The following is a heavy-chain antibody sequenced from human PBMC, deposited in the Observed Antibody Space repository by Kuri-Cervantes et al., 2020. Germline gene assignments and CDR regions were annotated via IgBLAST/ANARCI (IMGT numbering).Heavy chain of an antibody. CDR3: ARDRGVIPLIDY. V-gene: IGHV1-2*02. J-gene: IGHJ4*02. D-gene: IGHD3-10*01. Sequence: ASVKVSCKASGYTFTGYYMHWVRQAPGQGLEWMGWINPNSGGTNYAQKFQGRVTMTRDTSISTAHMELSRLRSDDTAVYYCARDRGVIPLIDYWGQGTLVTVSS. CDR2: INPNSGGT. CDR1: GYTFTGYY.